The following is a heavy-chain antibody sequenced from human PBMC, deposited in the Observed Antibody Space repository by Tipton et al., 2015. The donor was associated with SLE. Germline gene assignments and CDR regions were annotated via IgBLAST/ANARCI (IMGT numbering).Heavy chain of an antibody. V-gene: IGHV4-59*11. D-gene: IGHD2-8*01. J-gene: IGHJ6*03. CDR1: GASISSHY. Sequence: LRLSCSVSGASISSHYWTWIRQPPGKGLEWIGYISDSGITNYNPSLKSRVAISIDTSKNQFSLNLSSVTAADTALYYCARVLGSRYCTNGVCTSPYYFYYYMGVWGRGTSVTVSS. CDR2: ISDSGIT. CDR3: ARVLGSRYCTNGVCTSPYYFYYYMGV.